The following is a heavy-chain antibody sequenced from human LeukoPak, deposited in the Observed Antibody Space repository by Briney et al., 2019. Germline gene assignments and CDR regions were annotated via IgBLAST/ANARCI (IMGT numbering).Heavy chain of an antibody. V-gene: IGHV3-30*02. CDR3: VKDNPLDY. CDR1: GFTFNNYG. CDR2: IRYDGSKK. D-gene: IGHD1-14*01. Sequence: GGSLRLSCAASGFTFNNYGMLWVRQAPGKGLEWVAFIRYDGSKKYYADSVKGRFTISRDNSKNTLYLQMNSLRAEDTAVYYCVKDNPLDYWGQEPWSSSPQ. J-gene: IGHJ4*01.